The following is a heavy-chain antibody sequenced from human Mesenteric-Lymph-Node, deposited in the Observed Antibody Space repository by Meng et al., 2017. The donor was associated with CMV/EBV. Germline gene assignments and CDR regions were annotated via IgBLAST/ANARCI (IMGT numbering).Heavy chain of an antibody. J-gene: IGHJ5*02. V-gene: IGHV1-18*01. Sequence: ASVKVSCKASGYTFTSYGISWVRQAPGRGLEWMGWISAYNGNTNYAQKLQGRVTMTTDTSTSTAYMELRSLRSDDTAVYYCARDRTLPGWFDPWGQGTLVTVSS. CDR2: ISAYNGNT. CDR1: GYTFTSYG. CDR3: ARDRTLPGWFDP. D-gene: IGHD1-14*01.